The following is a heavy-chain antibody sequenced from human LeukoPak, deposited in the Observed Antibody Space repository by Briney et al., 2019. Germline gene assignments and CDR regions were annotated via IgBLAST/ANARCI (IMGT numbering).Heavy chain of an antibody. J-gene: IGHJ4*02. CDR3: ARDRGRDGYNRSDY. CDR2: IYYSGST. D-gene: IGHD5-24*01. CDR1: GGSISSSSYY. V-gene: IGHV4-39*07. Sequence: SETLSLTCTVSGGSISSSSYYWGWIRQPPGKGLEWIGSIYYSGSTYYNPSLKSRVTISVDTSKNQFSLKLSSVTAADTAVYYCARDRGRDGYNRSDYWGQGTLVTVPS.